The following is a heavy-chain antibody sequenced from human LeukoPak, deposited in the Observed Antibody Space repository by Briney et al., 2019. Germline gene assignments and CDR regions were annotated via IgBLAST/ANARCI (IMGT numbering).Heavy chain of an antibody. CDR3: ASLTPYKRNDWGSNI. Sequence: GGSLRLPCAASGFTVRSNYMTCVRQAPGKGLEWVSFIYTGGSTYYADSVKGRFTISRDNSKNTLYLQMSSLRVEDTAVYYCASLTPYKRNDWGSNIWGQETVVTVSS. V-gene: IGHV3-53*01. CDR1: GFTVRSNY. D-gene: IGHD1-1*01. J-gene: IGHJ3*02. CDR2: IYTGGST.